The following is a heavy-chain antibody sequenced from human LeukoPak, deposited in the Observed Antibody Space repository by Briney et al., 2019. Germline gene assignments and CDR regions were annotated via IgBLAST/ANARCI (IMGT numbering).Heavy chain of an antibody. V-gene: IGHV4-59*01. J-gene: IGHJ4*02. CDR1: GGSISGYY. CDR3: ARDRGPRYSSGWSFDY. Sequence: SETLSRTCTVSGGSISGYYWSWIRQPPGKGLEWIGYIYYSGSTNYNPSLKSRVTISVDTSKNQFSLKLSSVTAADTAVYYCARDRGPRYSSGWSFDYWGQGTLVTVSS. CDR2: IYYSGST. D-gene: IGHD6-19*01.